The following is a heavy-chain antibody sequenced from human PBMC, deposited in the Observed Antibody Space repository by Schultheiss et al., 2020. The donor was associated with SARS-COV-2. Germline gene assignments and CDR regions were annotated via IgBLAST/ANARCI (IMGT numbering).Heavy chain of an antibody. Sequence: SVKVSCKASGGTFSSYAISWVRQAPGQGLEWMGGIIPIFGTANYAQKLQGRVTMTTDTSTSTAYMELRSLRSDDTAVYYCARDNPQSGYGDYVYYYYYGMDVWGQGTTVTVSS. CDR3: ARDNPQSGYGDYVYYYYYGMDV. D-gene: IGHD4-17*01. CDR2: IIPIFGTA. J-gene: IGHJ6*02. CDR1: GGTFSSYA. V-gene: IGHV1-69*05.